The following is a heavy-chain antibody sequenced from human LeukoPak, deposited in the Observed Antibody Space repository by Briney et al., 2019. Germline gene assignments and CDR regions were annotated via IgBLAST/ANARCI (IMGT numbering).Heavy chain of an antibody. CDR3: AKRHYFDY. J-gene: IGHJ4*02. V-gene: IGHV3-23*01. CDR1: GFTFSNAW. Sequence: GGSLRLSCAASGFTFSNAWMSWVRQAPGKGLEWVSAISGSGGNTYYADSVKGRFTISRDNSKNTLYLQMNSLRAEDTALYYCAKRHYFDYWGQGTLVTVSS. CDR2: ISGSGGNT.